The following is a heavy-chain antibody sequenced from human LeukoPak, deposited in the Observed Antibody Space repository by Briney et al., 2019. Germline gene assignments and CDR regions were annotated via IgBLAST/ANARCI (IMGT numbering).Heavy chain of an antibody. CDR2: INPTGGT. J-gene: IGHJ4*02. CDR3: ARHTYGGKASFDY. D-gene: IGHD4-23*01. Sequence: SETLSLTCAVYGGSFSDYYWSWIRQPPGKGLEWIGEINPTGGTGYSPSLKSRVTISLDTSKNQLSLKVSSVTAADTAVYFCARHTYGGKASFDYWGQGTLVTVSS. V-gene: IGHV4-34*01. CDR1: GGSFSDYY.